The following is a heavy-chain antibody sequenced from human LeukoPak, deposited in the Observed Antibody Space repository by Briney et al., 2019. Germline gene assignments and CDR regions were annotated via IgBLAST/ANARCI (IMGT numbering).Heavy chain of an antibody. J-gene: IGHJ6*02. CDR3: ARDRSTGYSHPFASYYYYGMDV. CDR1: GFTFSSYS. V-gene: IGHV3-21*01. CDR2: ISSSSSYI. D-gene: IGHD3-9*01. Sequence: GGSLRLSCAASGFTFSSYSMNWVRQAPGKGLEWVSSISSSSSYIYYADSVKGRFTISRDNAKNLLYLQMNSLRAEDTAVYYCARDRSTGYSHPFASYYYYGMDVWGQGTTVTVSS.